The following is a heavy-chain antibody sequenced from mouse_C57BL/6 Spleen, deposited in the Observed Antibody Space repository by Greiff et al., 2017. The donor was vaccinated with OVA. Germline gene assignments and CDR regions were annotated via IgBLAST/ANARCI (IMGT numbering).Heavy chain of an antibody. CDR3: ARDGGYGTVDY. CDR1: GYSITSGYY. V-gene: IGHV3-6*01. CDR2: ISYDGSN. D-gene: IGHD1-1*01. Sequence: EVKVEESGPGLVKPSQSLSLTCSVTGYSITSGYYWNWIRQFPGNKLEWMGYISYDGSNNYNPSLKNRISITRDTSKNQFFLKLNSVTTEDTATDYCARDGGYGTVDYWGQGTTLTVSS. J-gene: IGHJ2*01.